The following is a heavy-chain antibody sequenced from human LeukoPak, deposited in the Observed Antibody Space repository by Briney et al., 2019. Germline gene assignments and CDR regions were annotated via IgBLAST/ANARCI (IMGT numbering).Heavy chain of an antibody. J-gene: IGHJ4*02. D-gene: IGHD3-22*01. CDR2: IDQHGSQK. V-gene: IGHV3-7*01. CDR3: ARDREGNYYDSGGSDY. CDR1: GFTFNNYW. Sequence: GGSLRLSCAASGFTFNNYWMSWVRQAPGKGLEWVANIDQHGSQKFSVDSVKGRFTISRDNTKNSLYLQMNSLKAEDTAVYYCARDREGNYYDSGGSDYWGQGTLVTVSS.